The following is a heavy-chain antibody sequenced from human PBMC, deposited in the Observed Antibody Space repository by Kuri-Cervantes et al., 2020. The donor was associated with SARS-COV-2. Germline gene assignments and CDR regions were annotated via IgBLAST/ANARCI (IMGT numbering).Heavy chain of an antibody. CDR2: INPNRGGT. D-gene: IGHD3-3*01. CDR1: GITVPGYY. V-gene: IGHV1-2*02. Sequence: SVKVSCQASGITVPGYYMHWVRPAPGQGLEWIGWINPNRGGTNFAQKFQGRVTMTRDTTISTVYLALRRLGSEDTAVYYCARARLVVCAVVRNEFDYWGPGTLVTVSS. CDR3: ARARLVVCAVVRNEFDY. J-gene: IGHJ4*02.